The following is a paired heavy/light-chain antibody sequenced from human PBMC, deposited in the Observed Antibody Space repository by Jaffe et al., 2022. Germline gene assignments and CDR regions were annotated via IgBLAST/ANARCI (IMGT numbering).Light chain of an antibody. CDR1: GGIIASNY. J-gene: IGLJ3*02. Sequence: MLTQPLSVSESPGKTVTISCTRSGGIIASNYVQWFQQRPGSSPTTVIYENDRRPSGVPDRFSGSIDSSSNSASLTISELQSEDQADYYCQSYDVNNHWLFGGGTRLTVL. CDR2: END. CDR3: QSYDVNNHWL. V-gene: IGLV6-57*01.
Heavy chain of an antibody. CDR2: ISGSGAGT. J-gene: IGHJ4*02. V-gene: IGHV3-23*01. D-gene: IGHD3-10*01. Sequence: ELQLLESGGGLVQPGGSLRLSCATSGFHFSSYSMSWVRQAPDKGLEWVSGISGSGAGTFYADSVKGRFSISRDNSKNELYLQMSSLRVDDTAVYYCAKGDGSGSYYNVGWGQGTLVTVSS. CDR3: AKGDGSGSYYNVG. CDR1: GFHFSSYS.